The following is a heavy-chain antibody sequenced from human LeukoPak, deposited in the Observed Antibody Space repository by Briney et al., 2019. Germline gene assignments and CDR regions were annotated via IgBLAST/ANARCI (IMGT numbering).Heavy chain of an antibody. V-gene: IGHV4-39*01. CDR2: IYYSGST. Sequence: SETLSLTCTVSGGSISSSTYYWGWIRQPPGKGLEWIGSIYYSGSTYYNPSLKSRVTISVDTSNNQFSLKLSSVTASDTAVYYCARQYTGVDYWGQGTLVTVSS. D-gene: IGHD2-2*02. CDR3: ARQYTGVDY. J-gene: IGHJ4*02. CDR1: GGSISSSTYY.